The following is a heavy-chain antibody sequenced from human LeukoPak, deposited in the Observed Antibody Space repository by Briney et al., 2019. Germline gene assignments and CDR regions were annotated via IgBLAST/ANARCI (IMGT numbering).Heavy chain of an antibody. D-gene: IGHD4-17*01. CDR3: ARNPFPASYGDGDY. CDR1: GYTFTSYW. V-gene: IGHV5-51*01. CDR2: IYPGDSDT. Sequence: GESLQISCKGSGYTFTSYWIGWVRQMPGQGLEWMGIIYPGDSDTRYSPSFQGQVTISADKSISTAYLQWSSLKASDTATYYCARNPFPASYGDGDYWGQGTLVTVSS. J-gene: IGHJ4*02.